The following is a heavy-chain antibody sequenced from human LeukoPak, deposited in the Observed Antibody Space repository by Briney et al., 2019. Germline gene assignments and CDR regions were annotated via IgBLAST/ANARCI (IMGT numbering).Heavy chain of an antibody. D-gene: IGHD3-22*01. J-gene: IGHJ1*01. CDR1: GFTFINAW. CDR3: ARQDRYRYYYDSSGHISH. Sequence: GGSLRLSCAGSGFTFINAWMSWVRQAPGKGLQWVSVIYSGGSTYYADSVKGRFTISRDNSKNTLYLQMNSLRAEDTAVHYCARQDRYRYYYDSSGHISHWGQGTLVTVSS. CDR2: IYSGGST. V-gene: IGHV3-53*01.